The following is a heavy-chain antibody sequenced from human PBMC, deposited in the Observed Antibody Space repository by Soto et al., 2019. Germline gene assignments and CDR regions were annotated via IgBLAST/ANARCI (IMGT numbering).Heavy chain of an antibody. CDR1: GVSSSRNDYY. D-gene: IGHD4-17*01. Sequence: PSETRSLTCPVSGVSSSRNDYYWGRVRQPPGKGVEWIGSLHYSGRTYYNPSLKSRVTISVDTSKNQFSLRVISVSAADTAVYFCASECSTTDFAFWGHGALVTVS. V-gene: IGHV4-39*01. J-gene: IGHJ4*01. CDR3: ASECSTTDFAF. CDR2: LHYSGRT.